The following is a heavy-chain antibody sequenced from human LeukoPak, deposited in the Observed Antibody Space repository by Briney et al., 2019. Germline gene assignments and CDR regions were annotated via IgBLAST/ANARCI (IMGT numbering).Heavy chain of an antibody. V-gene: IGHV1-46*01. CDR2: INPSGGST. Sequence: ASVKVSCKASGYTFISYYMHWVRQAPGQGLEWMGIINPSGGSTSYAQKFQGRVTMTRDTSTSTVYMELSSLRSEDTAVYYCARDRITMVRGVRSPLDPWGQGTLVTVSS. CDR3: ARDRITMVRGVRSPLDP. CDR1: GYTFISYY. J-gene: IGHJ5*02. D-gene: IGHD3-10*01.